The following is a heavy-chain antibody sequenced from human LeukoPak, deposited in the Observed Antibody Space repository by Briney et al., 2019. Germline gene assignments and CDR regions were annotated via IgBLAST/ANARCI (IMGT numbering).Heavy chain of an antibody. V-gene: IGHV3-53*01. CDR2: LYSDGST. Sequence: GGSLILSCAASGLSVSDYYMSWVRQAPGKDLEGVSVLYSDGSTYFADPVKGRFTTSRDNSKNTVYLLMNSLRAEDTAVYYCARRVTDSSGWLFDYWGQGALVTVSS. CDR3: ARRVTDSSGWLFDY. J-gene: IGHJ4*02. CDR1: GLSVSDYY. D-gene: IGHD6-25*01.